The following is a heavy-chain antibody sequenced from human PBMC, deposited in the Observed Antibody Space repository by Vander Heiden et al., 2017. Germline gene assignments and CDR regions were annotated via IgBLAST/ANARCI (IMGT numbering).Heavy chain of an antibody. V-gene: IGHV4-59*01. CDR3: AGWTTNYYESSGYYLGY. J-gene: IGHJ4*02. Sequence: QLQLQESGPGLVKPSATLSPTCTVAGGSISSYYSSWIRHPPGKGLEWFGYIYYSGSTNYNPSLKSRVTISVDTSKNQFSLKLSSVTAADTAVYYCAGWTTNYYESSGYYLGYWGQGTLVTVSS. D-gene: IGHD3-22*01. CDR1: GGSISSYY. CDR2: IYYSGST.